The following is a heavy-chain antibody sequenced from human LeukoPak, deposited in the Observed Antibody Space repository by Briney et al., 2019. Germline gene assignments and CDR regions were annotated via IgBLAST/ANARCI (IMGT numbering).Heavy chain of an antibody. D-gene: IGHD3-10*01. V-gene: IGHV3-7*03. CDR3: AREIMWYYYGSGSYSGIDY. CDR1: GFTFSSYW. J-gene: IGHJ4*02. Sequence: GGSLRLSCAASGFTFSSYWMSWVRQAPGKGLEWVANIKQDGSEKYYVDSVKGRFTISRDNAKNSLYLQMNSLRAEDTAVYYCAREIMWYYYGSGSYSGIDYWGQGTLVTVSS. CDR2: IKQDGSEK.